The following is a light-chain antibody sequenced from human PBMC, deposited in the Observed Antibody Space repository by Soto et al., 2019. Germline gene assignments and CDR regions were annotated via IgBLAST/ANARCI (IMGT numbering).Light chain of an antibody. J-gene: IGKJ3*01. V-gene: IGKV4-1*01. Sequence: DIVMTQSPDSLAVSLGERATINCRSSQTVLYISNNKSYIAWYQQKSGQPPKLLISWTSTRESGVPDRFSGSGSVTDFTLTISNLQAEDVAVYYCQQFYSSPFTVGPGTKVHIK. CDR3: QQFYSSPFT. CDR1: QTVLYISNNKSY. CDR2: WTS.